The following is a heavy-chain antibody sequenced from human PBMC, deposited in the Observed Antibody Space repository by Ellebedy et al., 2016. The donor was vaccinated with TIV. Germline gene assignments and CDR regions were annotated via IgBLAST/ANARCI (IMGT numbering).Heavy chain of an antibody. J-gene: IGHJ4*02. V-gene: IGHV4-59*08. CDR2: IYYGSA. CDR1: GVSISTYY. Sequence: GSLRLSCIVSGVSISTYYWNWIRQPPGKGLEWIGYIYYGSANYNPSLKSRVTISSATSKNHRSLKLSSVSAADTAVYYCARGPSLAAPVAMNYWGQGTLVTVSS. CDR3: ARGPSLAAPVAMNY. D-gene: IGHD2-2*01.